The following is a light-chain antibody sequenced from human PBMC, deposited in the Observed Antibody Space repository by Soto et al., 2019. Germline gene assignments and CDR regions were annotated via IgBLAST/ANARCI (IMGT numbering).Light chain of an antibody. CDR3: QKWATPPFT. J-gene: IGKJ3*01. Sequence: EIVLTQSPGTLSLSPGERATLSCRASEAISSNCLVWYQVKSGRAPRVLIHSASIRATDIPDRFSGGGSGTDFSLTIRRVQRKYFAVYSCQKWATPPFTSGPVTKLD. V-gene: IGKV3-20*01. CDR2: SAS. CDR1: EAISSNC.